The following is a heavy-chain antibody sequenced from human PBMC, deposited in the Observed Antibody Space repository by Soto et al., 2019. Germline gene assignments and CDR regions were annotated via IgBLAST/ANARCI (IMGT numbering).Heavy chain of an antibody. V-gene: IGHV3-23*01. J-gene: IGHJ4*02. CDR2: ISGSGGST. CDR3: AKARAQYYDFWSGYPVDY. Sequence: GGSLRLSCAASGFTFSSYAMSWVRQAPGKGLEWVSAISGSGGSTYYADSVKGRFTISRDNSKNTLYLQMNSLRAEDTAVYYFAKARAQYYDFWSGYPVDYWGQGTLVTVSS. D-gene: IGHD3-3*01. CDR1: GFTFSSYA.